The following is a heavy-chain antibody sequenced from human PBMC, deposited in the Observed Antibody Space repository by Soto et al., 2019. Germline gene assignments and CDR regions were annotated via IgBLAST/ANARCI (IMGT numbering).Heavy chain of an antibody. V-gene: IGHV1-18*01. CDR1: GYTFTSYG. D-gene: IGHD2-15*01. CDR3: ARERDCSGGSCYFDAFDI. CDR2: ISAYNGNT. Sequence: ASVKVSCKASGYTFTSYGISWVRQAPGQGLEWMGWISAYNGNTNYAQKLQGRVTMTTDTSTSTAYMELRSLRSDDTAVYYCARERDCSGGSCYFDAFDIWGQGTMVTVSS. J-gene: IGHJ3*02.